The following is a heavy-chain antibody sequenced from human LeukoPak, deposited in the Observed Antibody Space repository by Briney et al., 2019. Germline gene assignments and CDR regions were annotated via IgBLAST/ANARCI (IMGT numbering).Heavy chain of an antibody. CDR1: GYTFTTNY. J-gene: IGHJ4*02. CDR2: INPSGGST. Sequence: EASVKVSCKASGYTFTTNYIHWVRQAPGQGLEWMGIINPSGGSTSYAQKFQGRVTMTRDTSTSTVYMELSSLRSEDTAVYYCAGAGIAVAGYYFDYWGQGTLVTVSS. CDR3: AGAGIAVAGYYFDY. V-gene: IGHV1-46*01. D-gene: IGHD6-19*01.